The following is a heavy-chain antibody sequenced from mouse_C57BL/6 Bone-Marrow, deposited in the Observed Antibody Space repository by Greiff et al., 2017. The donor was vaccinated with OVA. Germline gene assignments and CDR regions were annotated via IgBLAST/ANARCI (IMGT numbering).Heavy chain of an antibody. Sequence: EVKVEESGGGLVQPGGSMKLSCVASGFTFSNYWMNWVRQSPEKGLEWVAQIRLKSDNYATHYAESVKGRFTISRDDSKSSVYLQMNNLRAEDTGIYYCTIYYDYDWFAYWGQGTLVTGSA. CDR2: IRLKSDNYAT. J-gene: IGHJ3*01. CDR3: TIYYDYDWFAY. V-gene: IGHV6-3*01. D-gene: IGHD2-4*01. CDR1: GFTFSNYW.